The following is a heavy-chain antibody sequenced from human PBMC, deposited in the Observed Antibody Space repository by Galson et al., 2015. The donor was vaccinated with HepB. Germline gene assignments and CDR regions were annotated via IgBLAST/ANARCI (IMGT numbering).Heavy chain of an antibody. CDR3: ARARYNISPPDY. D-gene: IGHD1-14*01. CDR2: ISAYNGNT. Sequence: QSGAEVKKPGESLKISCKASGYTFTTYGISWVRQAPGQGLEWMGWISAYNGNTNYALKFQGRVTITTDTSTSTVYMEVRSLRSDDTAVYYCARARYNISPPDYWGQGTLVTVSS. V-gene: IGHV1-18*01. CDR1: GYTFTTYG. J-gene: IGHJ4*02.